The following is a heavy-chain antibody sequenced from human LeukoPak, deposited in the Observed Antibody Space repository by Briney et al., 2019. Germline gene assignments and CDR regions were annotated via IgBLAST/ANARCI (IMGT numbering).Heavy chain of an antibody. D-gene: IGHD4-23*01. CDR3: ARVNSEDYYYYGMDV. V-gene: IGHV1-3*01. CDR2: INAGNGNT. CDR1: GYTFTSYA. J-gene: IGHJ6*02. Sequence: ASVKVSCKASGYTFTSYAMHWVRQAPGQRLEWMGWINAGNGNTKYSQKFQGRVTITRDTSASTAYMELSSLRSEDTAVYYCARVNSEDYYYYGMDVWGQGTTVTVSS.